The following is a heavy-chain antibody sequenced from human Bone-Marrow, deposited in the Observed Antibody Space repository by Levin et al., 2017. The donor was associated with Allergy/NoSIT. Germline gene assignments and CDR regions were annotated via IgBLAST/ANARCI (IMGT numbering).Heavy chain of an antibody. J-gene: IGHJ4*02. Sequence: LSLTCAASGFTFSSYAMHWVRQAPGKGLEWVAVISYDGSNKYYADSVKGRFTISRDNSKNTLYLQMNSLRAEDTAVYYCARVDIVATTTGVFDYWGQGTLVTVSS. V-gene: IGHV3-30*04. D-gene: IGHD5-12*01. CDR3: ARVDIVATTTGVFDY. CDR1: GFTFSSYA. CDR2: ISYDGSNK.